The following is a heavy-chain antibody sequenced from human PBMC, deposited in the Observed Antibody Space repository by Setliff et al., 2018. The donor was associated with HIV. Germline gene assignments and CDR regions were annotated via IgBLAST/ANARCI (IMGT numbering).Heavy chain of an antibody. J-gene: IGHJ3*02. V-gene: IGHV3-7*03. CDR2: INQDGSEK. D-gene: IGHD2-8*02. Sequence: PGGSLRLSCAASGFSFGSYWVSWVRQSPGKGLEWVANINQDGSEKYFVESVTGRFSISRDNAKNSLYLQMNGLRADDTAVYYCASLVRGFDAFDMWGQGTMVTVSS. CDR1: GFSFGSYW. CDR3: ASLVRGFDAFDM.